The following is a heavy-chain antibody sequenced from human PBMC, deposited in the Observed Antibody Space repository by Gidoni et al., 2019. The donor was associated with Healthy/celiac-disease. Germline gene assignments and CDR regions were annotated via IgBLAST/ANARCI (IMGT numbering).Heavy chain of an antibody. CDR1: GSTFTSYD. J-gene: IGHJ6*02. CDR3: ARGSCSGGSCYSDYYYGMDV. D-gene: IGHD2-15*01. Sequence: QVQLVQSGAEVKKPGASVKVSCKASGSTFTSYDINWVRQATGQGLEWMGWMNPNSGTTCYEQKFQGRVTRTSNTSISTAYMELSSLRSEDTAVYYCARGSCSGGSCYSDYYYGMDVWGQGTTVTVSS. V-gene: IGHV1-8*01. CDR2: MNPNSGTT.